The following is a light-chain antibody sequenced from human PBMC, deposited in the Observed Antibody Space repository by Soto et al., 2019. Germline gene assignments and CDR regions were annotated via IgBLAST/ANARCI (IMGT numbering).Light chain of an antibody. Sequence: DIQMTQSPSTVSASVGDRITITCRASQSINTWLAWYRQRPGEAPQLLIYDGSTLAMGVPSRFSGSGSGTDFTLAICRLQPDDFATFSSPQYQTYSRTFGQGTKVDVK. CDR1: QSINTW. V-gene: IGKV1-5*01. CDR3: PQYQTYSRT. J-gene: IGKJ1*01. CDR2: DGS.